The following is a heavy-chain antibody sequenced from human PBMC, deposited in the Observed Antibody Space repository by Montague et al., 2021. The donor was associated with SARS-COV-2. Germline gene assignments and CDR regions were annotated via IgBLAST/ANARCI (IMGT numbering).Heavy chain of an antibody. J-gene: IGHJ4*02. CDR2: PHYRTEWHT. CDR1: GDSVARPAAE. D-gene: IGHD6-19*01. V-gene: IGHV6-1*01. Sequence: CAISGDSVARPAAEWNWNRPSPSRRFEWLGRPHYRTEWHTDYAVSVEGRLAIDADTSKNQFSLQMHSVTPEDSAVYYCASGWTLFDWGQGTLVTVSS. CDR3: ASGWTLFD.